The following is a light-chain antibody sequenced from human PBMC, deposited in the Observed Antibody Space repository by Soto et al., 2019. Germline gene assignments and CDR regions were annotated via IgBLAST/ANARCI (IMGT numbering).Light chain of an antibody. CDR1: SSDVGGYNY. CDR2: DVS. CDR3: SSYTSSSTLV. V-gene: IGLV2-14*01. J-gene: IGLJ1*01. Sequence: QSALTQPASVSGSPGQSITISCTGTSSDVGGYNYVSWYQQHPGKAPKLMIYDVSNRPSGASNRFSGSKSGNTASLTISGLQAEDEADYYCSSYTSSSTLVFGTGTKLTVL.